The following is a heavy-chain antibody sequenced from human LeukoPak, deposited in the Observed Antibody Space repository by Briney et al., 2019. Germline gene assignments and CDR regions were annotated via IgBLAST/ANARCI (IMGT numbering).Heavy chain of an antibody. CDR3: AIDDQTGTTYPDPKIRDY. J-gene: IGHJ4*02. V-gene: IGHV1-69*05. CDR1: GYTFTGYY. CDR2: IIPIFGTA. D-gene: IGHD1-7*01. Sequence: SVKVSCKASGYTFTGYYMHWVRQAPGQGLEWMGGIIPIFGTANYAQKFQGRVTITTDESTSTAYMELSSLRSEDTAVYYCAIDDQTGTTYPDPKIRDYWGQGTLVTVSS.